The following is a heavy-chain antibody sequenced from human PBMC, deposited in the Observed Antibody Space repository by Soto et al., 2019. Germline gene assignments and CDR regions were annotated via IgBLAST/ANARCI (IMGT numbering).Heavy chain of an antibody. CDR3: ARVVYPSNSYSYAMDV. CDR1: GFTFSSYT. CDR2: ISFDGSNE. D-gene: IGHD2-2*02. Sequence: QVQLVESGGGVVQPGRSLRLSCVVSGFTFSSYTMHWVRQAPGMGLEWVAVISFDGSNEYYADSVKGRFTISRDNTKNSLYLQMNSMRADDTAVSYCARVVYPSNSYSYAMDVWGQGTTVPVSS. J-gene: IGHJ6*02. V-gene: IGHV3-30-3*01.